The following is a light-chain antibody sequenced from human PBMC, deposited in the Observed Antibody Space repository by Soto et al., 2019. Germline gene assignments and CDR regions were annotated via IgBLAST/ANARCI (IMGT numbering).Light chain of an antibody. CDR1: QSVSSN. CDR2: GAS. J-gene: IGKJ1*01. CDR3: QQYDNWPIT. Sequence: EIVMTQSPATLSVSPGERATLSCRASQSVSSNLAWYQQKPGQAPRLLIYGASTRATGLPARFSGSGSGTEFTLIISSLQSEDSAVYYCQQYDNWPITFGQGTKVDIK. V-gene: IGKV3-15*01.